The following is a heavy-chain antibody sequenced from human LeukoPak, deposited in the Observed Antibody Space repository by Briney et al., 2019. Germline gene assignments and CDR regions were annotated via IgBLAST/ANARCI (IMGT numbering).Heavy chain of an antibody. CDR3: ARSGNSWSFDY. J-gene: IGHJ4*02. Sequence: ASVEVSCKASGGTFSSYAISWVRQAPGQGLEWMGRIIPILGIANYAQKFQGRVTITADKSTSTAYMELSSLRSVDTAVYYCARSGNSWSFDYWGQGTLVTVSS. CDR1: GGTFSSYA. CDR2: IIPILGIA. D-gene: IGHD2-21*02. V-gene: IGHV1-69*04.